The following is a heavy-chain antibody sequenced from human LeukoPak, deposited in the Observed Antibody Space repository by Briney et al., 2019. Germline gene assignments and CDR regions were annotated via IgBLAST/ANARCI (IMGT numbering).Heavy chain of an antibody. V-gene: IGHV3-30-3*01. Sequence: GRSLRLSCAASGFTFSSYAMHWVRQAPGKGLEWVAVISYDGSNKYYADSVKGRFTISRDNSKNTLYLQMNSLRAEDTAVYYCASDLGGAPAHNARGAAMDDAFDIWGQGTMVTVSS. J-gene: IGHJ3*02. CDR1: GFTFSSYA. CDR2: ISYDGSNK. D-gene: IGHD2-15*01. CDR3: ASDLGGAPAHNARGAAMDDAFDI.